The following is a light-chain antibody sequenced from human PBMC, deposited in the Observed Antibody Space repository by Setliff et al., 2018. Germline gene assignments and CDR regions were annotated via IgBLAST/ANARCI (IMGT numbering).Light chain of an antibody. Sequence: QSVLTQPASVSESPGQSITISCTGTSSDVGGYNYVSWYQQHPGKAPKVMIYDVSKRPSGVSNRFSGSKSGNTASLTISGLQAEDEADYYCSSYTSSSTPYVFGTGTKVTVL. J-gene: IGLJ1*01. CDR2: DVS. CDR3: SSYTSSSTPYV. V-gene: IGLV2-14*03. CDR1: SSDVGGYNY.